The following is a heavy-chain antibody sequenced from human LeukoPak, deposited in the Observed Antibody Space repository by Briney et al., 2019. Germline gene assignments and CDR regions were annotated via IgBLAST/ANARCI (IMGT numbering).Heavy chain of an antibody. CDR1: GYTFTSDD. J-gene: IGHJ4*02. CDR3: ARGARGTIDLDY. Sequence: ASVKVSCKASGYTFTSDDTNWVRQASGQGLEWMGWMNPNSGNTGYAQQFQGRVTMTTNTYISTAYMELSSLTSEDTAVYYCARGARGTIDLDYWGRGTLVIVSS. CDR2: MNPNSGNT. D-gene: IGHD2-8*01. V-gene: IGHV1-8*01.